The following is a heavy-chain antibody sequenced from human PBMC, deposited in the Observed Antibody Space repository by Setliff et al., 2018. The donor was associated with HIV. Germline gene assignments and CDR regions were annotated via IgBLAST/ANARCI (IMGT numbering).Heavy chain of an antibody. CDR3: HSGYDTEEQSYFDY. CDR2: ISTSSSTI. CDR1: GFTFRSYW. J-gene: IGHJ4*02. Sequence: RISCAASGFTFRSYWLSWVRQAPGKGLEWVSYISTSSSTIFYADSVKGRFTISRDNAKNTLYLQMNSLRVEDTGVYYCHSGYDTEEQSYFDYWGQGTLVTVSS. D-gene: IGHD5-12*01. V-gene: IGHV3-48*04.